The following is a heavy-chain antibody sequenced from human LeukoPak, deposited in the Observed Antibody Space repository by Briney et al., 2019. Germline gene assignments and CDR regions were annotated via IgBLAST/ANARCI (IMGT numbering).Heavy chain of an antibody. J-gene: IGHJ4*02. CDR2: VDNSGLAT. Sequence: GGSLRLSCAASGLTFSSYAMNWVRQPPGKGLEWVSAVDNSGLATYYADSVRGRFTISRDNSKNTLYLQMNSLRAEDTAIHYCAKVSAVTANFDSWGQGTLVTVSS. V-gene: IGHV3-23*01. CDR3: AKVSAVTANFDS. D-gene: IGHD2-21*02. CDR1: GLTFSSYA.